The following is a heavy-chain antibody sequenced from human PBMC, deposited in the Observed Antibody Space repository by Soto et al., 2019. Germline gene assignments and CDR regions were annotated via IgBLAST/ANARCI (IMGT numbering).Heavy chain of an antibody. CDR1: GYIFTRYH. CDR3: ARDFDSTEINPRDY. Sequence: QVQLVQSGAEVKKPGASMKVSCRASGYIFTRYHIHWVRQAPGQGLEWMGMINPSAGSTIYAQRFQGRVAMTRDTSTTTVYMELSGLRSEDTAVYYCARDFDSTEINPRDYWGQGTLVTVSS. V-gene: IGHV1-46*01. CDR2: INPSAGST. D-gene: IGHD3-22*01. J-gene: IGHJ4*02.